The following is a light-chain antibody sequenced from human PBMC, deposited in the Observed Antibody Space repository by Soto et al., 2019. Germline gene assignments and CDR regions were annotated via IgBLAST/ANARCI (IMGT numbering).Light chain of an antibody. Sequence: DVVMTQSPLSLPVTLGQPASISCRSSESLVHDDGNTYLNWFQQRPGQSPRRLIYKVSNRGSGVSDRFSGSGSGTDFTLEISRVETDDVGIYYCMQSTQLPPTFGQGTRLEIK. J-gene: IGKJ5*01. CDR2: KVS. CDR1: ESLVHDDGNTY. CDR3: MQSTQLPPT. V-gene: IGKV2-30*02.